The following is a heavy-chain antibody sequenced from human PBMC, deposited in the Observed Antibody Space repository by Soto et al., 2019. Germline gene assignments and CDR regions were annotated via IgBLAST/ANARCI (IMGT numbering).Heavy chain of an antibody. CDR3: AKDRSQYDILSGYPYYFDS. Sequence: EVQLLESGGGLVQPGGSLRLSCAASGFTFSSYAMSWVRQAPGKGLEWVSAISGSGGSTYYADSVKGRFTISRDNSKNQLYLQMNSLRAEDKAVYYCAKDRSQYDILSGYPYYFDSRGQGTLVTVSS. D-gene: IGHD3-9*01. CDR2: ISGSGGST. J-gene: IGHJ4*02. CDR1: GFTFSSYA. V-gene: IGHV3-23*01.